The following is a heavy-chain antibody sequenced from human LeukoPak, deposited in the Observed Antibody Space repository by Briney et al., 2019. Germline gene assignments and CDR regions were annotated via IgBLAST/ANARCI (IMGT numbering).Heavy chain of an antibody. V-gene: IGHV4-30-4*08. CDR3: ARVGLHSGSYYWFDP. CDR1: GDSISSGDYY. D-gene: IGHD1-26*01. CDR2: IYYTGNT. J-gene: IGHJ5*02. Sequence: SETLSLTCTVSGDSISSGDYYWSWIRQPPGKGLERIGYIYYTGNTYYNPSLKSRVTISADTSKNQFSLKLTSVTAADTAVYYCARVGLHSGSYYWFDPWGQGTLVTVSS.